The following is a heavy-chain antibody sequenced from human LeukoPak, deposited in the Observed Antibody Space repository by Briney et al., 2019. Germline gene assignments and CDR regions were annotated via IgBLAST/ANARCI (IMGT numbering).Heavy chain of an antibody. CDR2: IYSGGST. D-gene: IGHD1-26*01. Sequence: GGSLRLSCTASGFKFDDYGMTWVRQAPGMGLEWVSIIYSGGSTFYADSVKGRFTISRDNSKNTLYLQMNSLRAEDTAVYYCARGGSYLSAFDIWGQGTMVTVSS. V-gene: IGHV3-53*01. CDR1: GFKFDDYG. J-gene: IGHJ3*02. CDR3: ARGGSYLSAFDI.